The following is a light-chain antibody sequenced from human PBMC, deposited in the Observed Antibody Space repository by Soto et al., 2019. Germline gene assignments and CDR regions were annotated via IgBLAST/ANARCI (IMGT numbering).Light chain of an antibody. V-gene: IGKV2D-29*01. CDR1: QSLLYRDGETY. CDR3: MQTFKFPWT. Sequence: DIVMTQTPVSLAVTRGQPASISCRSSQSLLYRDGETYLYWYLQKTGQPPQLLIYAVSRRSSGVPDRFSGSGSGTDFTLKISRVESEDAGIYYCMQTFKFPWTFGQGTKVDIK. J-gene: IGKJ1*01. CDR2: AVS.